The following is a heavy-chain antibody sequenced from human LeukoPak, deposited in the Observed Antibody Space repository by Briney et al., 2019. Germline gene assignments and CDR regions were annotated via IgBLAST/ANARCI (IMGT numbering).Heavy chain of an antibody. CDR2: ISSYSGTI. D-gene: IGHD3-10*01. CDR3: ARGGYYYARGFDY. Sequence: GGSLRLSCAASGFTFSSYSMNWVRQAPGKGLEWVSYISSYSGTIHYADSVKGRFTISRGNAKNSLYLQMNSLGADDTAVYYCARGGYYYARGFDYWGQGTLVTVSS. J-gene: IGHJ4*02. CDR1: GFTFSSYS. V-gene: IGHV3-48*01.